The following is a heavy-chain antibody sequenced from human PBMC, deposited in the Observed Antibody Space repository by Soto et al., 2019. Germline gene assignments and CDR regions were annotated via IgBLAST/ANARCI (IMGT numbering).Heavy chain of an antibody. CDR1: GLTISGQKY. J-gene: IGHJ3*01. V-gene: IGHV3-53*01. CDR3: ATWHEREHAYDV. D-gene: IGHD1-1*01. CDR2: LYDVDGS. Sequence: DVQLLESGGGLIQPGESLRLSCAAFGLTISGQKYVAWVRQAPGKGLEWVSALYDVDGSFYADSVKGRFTTSSDSSKTTVYLQMNGLRPDDTAVYYCATWHEREHAYDVWGQGTTVTVSS.